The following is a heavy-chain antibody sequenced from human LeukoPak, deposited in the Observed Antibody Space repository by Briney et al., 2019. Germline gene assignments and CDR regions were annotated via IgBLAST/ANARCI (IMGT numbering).Heavy chain of an antibody. CDR1: GGSISSGGYY. V-gene: IGHV4-31*03. CDR3: ARGLRYFDWTPNPSYYFDY. Sequence: SETLSLTCTVSGGSISSGGYYCSWIRQHPGKGLEWIGYIYYSGSTYYNPSLKSRVTISVDTSKNQFSLKLSSVTAADTAVYYCARGLRYFDWTPNPSYYFDYWGQGTLVTVSS. CDR2: IYYSGST. J-gene: IGHJ4*02. D-gene: IGHD3-9*01.